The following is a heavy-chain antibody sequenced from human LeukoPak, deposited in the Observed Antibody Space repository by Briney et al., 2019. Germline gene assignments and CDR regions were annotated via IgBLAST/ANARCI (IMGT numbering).Heavy chain of an antibody. CDR3: AAAFGF. J-gene: IGHJ3*01. CDR2: IWYDGSNE. V-gene: IGHV3-33*01. Sequence: PGGSLRLSCAASGFTFSNYGRHWVRQAPGKGLEWVADIWYDGSNEYYADSVKGRFTISRDNSKNMLYLQMTSLRAEDTAVYYCAAAFGFWGQGTMVTVSS. CDR1: GFTFSNYG.